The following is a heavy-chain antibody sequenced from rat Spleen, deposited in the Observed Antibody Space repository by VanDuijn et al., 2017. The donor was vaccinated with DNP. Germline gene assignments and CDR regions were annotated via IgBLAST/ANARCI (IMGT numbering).Heavy chain of an antibody. Sequence: EVQLVESGGGVVQPGRSLKLSCAASGFTFSNYDMAWVRQAPTKGLEWVASISPSGGSTYYRDSVKGRFTISRDNAKSTLYLQMDSLRSEDTATYYCATHNSGFDYWGQGVMVTVSS. D-gene: IGHD4-3*01. J-gene: IGHJ2*01. V-gene: IGHV5S23*01. CDR2: ISPSGGST. CDR1: GFTFSNYD. CDR3: ATHNSGFDY.